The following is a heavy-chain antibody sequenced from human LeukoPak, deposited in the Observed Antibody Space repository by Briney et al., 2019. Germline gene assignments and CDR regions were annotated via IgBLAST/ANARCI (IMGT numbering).Heavy chain of an antibody. J-gene: IGHJ5*02. V-gene: IGHV4-31*03. CDR2: IYYSGST. CDR3: ARYSSSQKSWFDP. D-gene: IGHD6-13*01. CDR1: GGSISSGGYY. Sequence: SQTLSLTCTVSGGSISSGGYYWSRIRQHPGKGLEWIGYIYYSGSTYYNPSLKSRVTISVDTSKNQFSLKLSSVTAADTAVYYCARYSSSQKSWFDPWGQGTLVTVSS.